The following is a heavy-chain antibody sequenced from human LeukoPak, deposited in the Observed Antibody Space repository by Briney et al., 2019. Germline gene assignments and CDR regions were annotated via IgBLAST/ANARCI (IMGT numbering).Heavy chain of an antibody. CDR3: AREMSYYNSGTYYNSFDY. D-gene: IGHD3-10*01. V-gene: IGHV3-11*01. CDR1: GFIFSDYY. J-gene: IGHJ4*02. Sequence: GGSLRLSCGASGFIFSDYYMSWIRQAPGKGLEWVSYISSSSDTIYYADSVKGRFTVSRDNAKNSLYLQMNSLRAGDTAVYYCAREMSYYNSGTYYNSFDYWGQGTLVTVSS. CDR2: ISSSSDTI.